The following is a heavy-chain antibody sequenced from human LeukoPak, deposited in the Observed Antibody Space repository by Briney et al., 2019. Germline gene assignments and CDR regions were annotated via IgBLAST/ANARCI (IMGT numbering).Heavy chain of an antibody. J-gene: IGHJ6*02. D-gene: IGHD6-13*01. CDR1: GGSISSYY. CDR3: ARGCQQLVGPYYYYGMDV. V-gene: IGHV4-4*07. CDR2: IYTSGST. Sequence: SETLSLTCTVSGGSISSYYWSWIRQPAGKGLEWIGRIYTSGSTNYNPSLKSRVTMSVDTSKNQFSLKLSSVTAADTAVYYCARGCQQLVGPYYYYGMDVWGQGTTVTVSS.